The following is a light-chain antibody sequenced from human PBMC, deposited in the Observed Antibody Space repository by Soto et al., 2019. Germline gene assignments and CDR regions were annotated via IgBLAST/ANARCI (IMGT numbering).Light chain of an antibody. V-gene: IGLV1-44*01. J-gene: IGLJ1*01. CDR3: NSYTRSRSYV. CDR1: SSNVGSRI. Sequence: QSVLTQPPSASGTPGQSITISCSGSSSNVGSRIVNWYQQFPGTAPTLLIYSSDQRPSGVSNRFSGSKSGNTASLTISGLLAEDEADYYCNSYTRSRSYVFGTGTKLTVL. CDR2: SSD.